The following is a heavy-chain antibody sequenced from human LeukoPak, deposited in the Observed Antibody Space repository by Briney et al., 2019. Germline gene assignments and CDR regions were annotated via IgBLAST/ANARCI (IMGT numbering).Heavy chain of an antibody. CDR1: GITFSSYW. J-gene: IGHJ3*02. Sequence: PGGSLRLSCAASGITFSSYWMDWVRQAPGKGLVWVSRINVDGSSTSYADSVKGRFTLSRDNAKNTLYLQMNSLRAEGTAVYYCARDFIAAAGVDAFDIWGQGTMVTVSS. D-gene: IGHD6-13*01. V-gene: IGHV3-74*01. CDR3: ARDFIAAAGVDAFDI. CDR2: INVDGSST.